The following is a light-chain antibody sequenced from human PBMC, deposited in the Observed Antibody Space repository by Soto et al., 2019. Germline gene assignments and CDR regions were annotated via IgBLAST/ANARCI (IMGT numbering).Light chain of an antibody. V-gene: IGKV3-11*01. CDR3: QQRSNWPIT. CDR2: DAS. CDR1: QSVSSSY. Sequence: EIVLTHSPCTLSSSPGERATLSCRASQSVSSSYLAWYQQKTGQAPRLVIYDASNRATGIPARFSGSGSGTDFTLTISSLEPEDSAVYYCQQRSNWPITFGQGTRLEIK. J-gene: IGKJ5*01.